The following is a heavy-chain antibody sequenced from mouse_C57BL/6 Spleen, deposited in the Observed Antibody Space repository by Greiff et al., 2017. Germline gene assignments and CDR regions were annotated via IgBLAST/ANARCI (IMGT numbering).Heavy chain of an antibody. CDR1: GYTFTSYW. D-gene: IGHD1-1*01. CDR3: AKPHYYGSSYLDY. V-gene: IGHV1-55*01. Sequence: QVQLQQPGAELVKPGASVKMSCKASGYTFTSYWITWVKQRPGQGLEWIGDIYPGSGSTNDNEKFKSKATLTVDTSSSTAYMQLSSLTSEDSAVYYCAKPHYYGSSYLDYWGQGTSLTVSS. CDR2: IYPGSGST. J-gene: IGHJ2*02.